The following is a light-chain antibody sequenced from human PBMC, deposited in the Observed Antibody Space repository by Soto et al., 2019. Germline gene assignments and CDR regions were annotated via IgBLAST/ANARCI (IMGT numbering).Light chain of an antibody. CDR3: QQYKDHVWT. CDR2: AAS. J-gene: IGKJ1*01. Sequence: DIQMTQSPSSLSASVGDRVTITCRASQGVSAYLLWYQQRQGRVPKLLIYAASNLLSGVPSRFSGSGSATEFTLTISGLQSDDFATYYCQQYKDHVWTFGQGTKV. CDR1: QGVSAY. V-gene: IGKV1-9*01.